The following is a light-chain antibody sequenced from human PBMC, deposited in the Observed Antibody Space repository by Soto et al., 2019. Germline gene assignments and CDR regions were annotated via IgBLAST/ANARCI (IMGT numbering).Light chain of an antibody. J-gene: IGLJ2*01. Sequence: QSALTQPASVSGSPGQSITISCTGTSSDIGTYKYVSWFQHHPGKAPKLIIFEVNKRPSGVSNRFSGSKSGNTASLTISGLQAEDEADYYCCSYAGNSSYVVFGGGTKLTVL. CDR1: SSDIGTYKY. V-gene: IGLV2-23*02. CDR2: EVN. CDR3: CSYAGNSSYVV.